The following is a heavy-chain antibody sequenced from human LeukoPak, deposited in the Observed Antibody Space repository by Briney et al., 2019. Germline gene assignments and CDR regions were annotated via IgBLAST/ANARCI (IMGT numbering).Heavy chain of an antibody. CDR1: GFTFSRHA. J-gene: IGHJ6*04. Sequence: GRSLRLSCAASGFTFSRHAMHWVRQAPGKGLEWVALISFDGSGQYQADSVKGRFTISRDNSKNTLYLQMNSLRPEDTAVYYCARGSTSYVYYYYGMDVWGKGTTVTVSS. CDR3: ARGSTSYVYYYYGMDV. CDR2: ISFDGSGQ. V-gene: IGHV3-30*04. D-gene: IGHD2-2*01.